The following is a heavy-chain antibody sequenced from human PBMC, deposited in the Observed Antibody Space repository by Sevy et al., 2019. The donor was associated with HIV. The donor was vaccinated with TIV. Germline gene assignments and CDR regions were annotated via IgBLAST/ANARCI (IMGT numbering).Heavy chain of an antibody. CDR2: INNDGSTT. D-gene: IGHD1-1*01. CDR1: GFTLSCCW. J-gene: IGHJ4*02. CDR3: ARGGTASFDY. Sequence: GGSLRLSCGASGFTLSCCWMHWVRQAPGKGLVWVSRINNDGSTTTYADSVRGRFTISRDNAKNTLYLEMNSLRAEDTAVYYCARGGTASFDYWGQGTLVTVSS. V-gene: IGHV3-74*03.